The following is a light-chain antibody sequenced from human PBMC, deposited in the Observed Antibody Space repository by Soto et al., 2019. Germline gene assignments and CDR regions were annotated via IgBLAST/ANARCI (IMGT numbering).Light chain of an antibody. CDR2: EDN. J-gene: IGLJ3*02. CDR3: QSYDSSNQGV. CDR1: SGSIASNY. Sequence: NFMLTQPHSVSESPGKTVTISCTRSSGSIASNYVQWYQQRPGSSPTTVIYEDNQRPSGVPVRFSGSIDSSSNSASLTISGLKTEDEADYYCQSYDSSNQGVFGGGTQLTVL. V-gene: IGLV6-57*01.